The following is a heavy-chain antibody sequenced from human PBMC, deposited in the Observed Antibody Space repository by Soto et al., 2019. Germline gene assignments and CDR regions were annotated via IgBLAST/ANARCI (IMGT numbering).Heavy chain of an antibody. CDR1: GYTFTSYG. D-gene: IGHD2-21*02. J-gene: IGHJ4*02. CDR2: ISAYNGNT. V-gene: IGHV1-18*01. CDR3: AVAYCGGDCYGALIFDY. Sequence: QVQLVQSGAEVKKPGASVKVSCKVSGYTFTSYGISWVRQAPGQGLEWMGWISAYNGNTNYAQKLQGRVTMTTDTSTSTAYMELRSLRSDDTAVYYCAVAYCGGDCYGALIFDYWGQGTLVTVSS.